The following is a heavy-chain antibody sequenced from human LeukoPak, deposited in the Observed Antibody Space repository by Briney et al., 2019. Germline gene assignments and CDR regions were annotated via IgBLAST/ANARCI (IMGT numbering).Heavy chain of an antibody. J-gene: IGHJ6*02. Sequence: GGSLRLSCAASGFTFSDYYMSWIRQAPGKGLEWVSYISSSGSTIYYADSVKGRFTISRDNAKKSLYLQVNSLRAEDTAVYYCARPQPRGDYYGMDVWGQGTTVTVSS. CDR3: ARPQPRGDYYGMDV. CDR1: GFTFSDYY. CDR2: ISSSGSTI. V-gene: IGHV3-11*01. D-gene: IGHD3-10*01.